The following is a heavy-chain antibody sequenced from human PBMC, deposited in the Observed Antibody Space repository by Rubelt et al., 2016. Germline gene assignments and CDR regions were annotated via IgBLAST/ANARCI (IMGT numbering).Heavy chain of an antibody. J-gene: IGHJ4*02. CDR2: IRSKANSYAT. Sequence: EVQLVESGGGLVQPGGSLKLSCAASGFTFSGSAMHWVRQASGKGLEWVGRIRSKANSYATAYAASVKGRFTISRDDSKNTAYLQMNSLKTEDTAVYYCTRLILVNSSGWIFDYWGQGTLVTVS. CDR1: GFTFSGSA. D-gene: IGHD6-19*01. CDR3: TRLILVNSSGWIFDY. V-gene: IGHV3-73*01.